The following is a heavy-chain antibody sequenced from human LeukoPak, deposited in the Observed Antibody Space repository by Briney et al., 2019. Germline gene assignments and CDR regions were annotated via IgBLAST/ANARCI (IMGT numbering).Heavy chain of an antibody. J-gene: IGHJ4*02. CDR2: ISAYNDNT. Sequence: ASVKVFCKASGYTFTSYGISWVRQAPGQGLEWMGWISAYNDNTNYAQKLQGRVTMTTDTSTSTAYMELRSLRSDDTAVYYCARVHYDILTGYSYFDYWGQGSLVSVSS. D-gene: IGHD3-9*01. CDR3: ARVHYDILTGYSYFDY. CDR1: GYTFTSYG. V-gene: IGHV1-18*01.